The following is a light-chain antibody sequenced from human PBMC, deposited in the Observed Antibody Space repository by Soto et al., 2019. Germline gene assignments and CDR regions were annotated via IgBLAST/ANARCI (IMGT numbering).Light chain of an antibody. CDR3: QQYNSYWT. J-gene: IGKJ1*01. V-gene: IGKV1-5*01. CDR2: AAS. CDR1: QSISNF. Sequence: DIQMTQSPSSLSASVGYRVTITCRASQSISNFLNWYQQKPGKAPKLLIYAASSFQSGVPSRFSGSGSGTEFTLTISSLQPDDFATYYCQQYNSYWTFGQGTKVDIK.